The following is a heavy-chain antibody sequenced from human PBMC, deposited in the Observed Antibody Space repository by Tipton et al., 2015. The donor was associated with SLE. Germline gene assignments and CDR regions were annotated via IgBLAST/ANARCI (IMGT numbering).Heavy chain of an antibody. Sequence: RSLRLSCAASGFTFSSYPMHWVRQAPGKGLEWVAVISYDGSNKYYADSVKGRFTISRDNSKNTLYLQMNSLRAEDTAVYYCAKDMVATILGPFDYWGQGTLVTVSS. CDR3: AKDMVATILGPFDY. V-gene: IGHV3-30*04. CDR1: GFTFSSYP. CDR2: ISYDGSNK. D-gene: IGHD5-12*01. J-gene: IGHJ4*02.